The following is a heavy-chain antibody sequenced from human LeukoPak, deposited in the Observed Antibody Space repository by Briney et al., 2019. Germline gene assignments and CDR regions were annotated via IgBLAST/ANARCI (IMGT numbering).Heavy chain of an antibody. J-gene: IGHJ4*02. V-gene: IGHV1-46*01. D-gene: IGHD3-9*01. CDR1: GYTFTSYY. Sequence: ASVKVSCKASGYTFTSYYMHWVRQAPGQGLEWMGIINPSGGSTSYAQKFQGRVTMTRDMSTSTVYMELSSLRSEDTAVYYCARESPSHLRYFDWLSGSVAGPPFDYWGQGTLVTVSS. CDR3: ARESPSHLRYFDWLSGSVAGPPFDY. CDR2: INPSGGST.